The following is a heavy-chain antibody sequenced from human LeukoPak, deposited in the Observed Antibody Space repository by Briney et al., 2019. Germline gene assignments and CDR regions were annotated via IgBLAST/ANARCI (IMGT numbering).Heavy chain of an antibody. CDR3: ARPYYYDSRIDP. J-gene: IGHJ5*02. D-gene: IGHD3-22*01. Sequence: SETLSLTCTLSAGSISSGDYYWSWIRQPPGKGLEWIGYTYYSGSTYYNPSLKNRVSISVDTSKNKFSLNLSSVTAADTAVYYCARPYYYDSRIDPWGQGTLVTVSS. V-gene: IGHV4-30-4*01. CDR1: AGSISSGDYY. CDR2: TYYSGST.